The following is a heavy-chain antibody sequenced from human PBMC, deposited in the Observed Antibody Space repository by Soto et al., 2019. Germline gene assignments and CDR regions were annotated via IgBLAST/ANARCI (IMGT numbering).Heavy chain of an antibody. CDR3: AREYGDYGVIDY. CDR1: GGSFSGYY. J-gene: IGHJ4*02. Sequence: QVQLQQWGAGLLKPSETLSLTCAVYGGSFSGYYWSWIRQPPGKGLEWIGEINHSGSTNYNPSLKSRGTISVDTSKNQFSLKLSSVTAAYTAVYYCAREYGDYGVIDYWGQGTLVTVSS. D-gene: IGHD4-17*01. CDR2: INHSGST. V-gene: IGHV4-34*01.